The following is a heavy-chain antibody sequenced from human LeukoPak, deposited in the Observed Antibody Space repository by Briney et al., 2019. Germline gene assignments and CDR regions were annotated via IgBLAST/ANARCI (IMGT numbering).Heavy chain of an antibody. Sequence: PGGSLRLSCAASGFTFSSYAMSWVRQAPGKGLEWVSAISGSGGSTYYADSVEGRFTISRDNSKNTLYLQMNSLRAEDTAVYYCAKDELGEDYYYYYMDVWGKGTTVTVSS. CDR1: GFTFSSYA. V-gene: IGHV3-23*01. D-gene: IGHD7-27*01. CDR2: ISGSGGST. J-gene: IGHJ6*03. CDR3: AKDELGEDYYYYYMDV.